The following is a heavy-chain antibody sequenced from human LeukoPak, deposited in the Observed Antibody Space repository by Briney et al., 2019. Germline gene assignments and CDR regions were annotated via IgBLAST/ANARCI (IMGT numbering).Heavy chain of an antibody. D-gene: IGHD1-14*01. CDR2: IKTDGSEK. J-gene: IGHJ4*02. Sequence: GGSLRLSCAASGFTVSSNSMSWVRQAPGKGLQWVANIKTDGSEKYYVDSVKGRFTISRDNAKNSLYLQMNSLRAEDTAVYYCARWGGTYYFDYWGQGALVTVSS. CDR3: ARWGGTYYFDY. CDR1: GFTVSSNS. V-gene: IGHV3-7*01.